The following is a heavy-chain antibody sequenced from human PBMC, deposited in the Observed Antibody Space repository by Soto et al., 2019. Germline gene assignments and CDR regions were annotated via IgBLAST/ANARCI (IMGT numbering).Heavy chain of an antibody. V-gene: IGHV3-23*01. Sequence: PGGSLRLSCTAYGFTFSSYAMNWVCQAPGKGLEWVSVISGSGGSTYYADSVKGRFTISRDNSKNKLYLQMNSLRAEDTAVYYCASRTSGWYFDYWGQGTLVTVSS. CDR1: GFTFSSYA. D-gene: IGHD6-19*01. CDR3: ASRTSGWYFDY. J-gene: IGHJ4*02. CDR2: ISGSGGST.